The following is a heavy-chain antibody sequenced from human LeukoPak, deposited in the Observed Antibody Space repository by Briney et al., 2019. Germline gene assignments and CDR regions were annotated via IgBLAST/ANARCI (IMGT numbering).Heavy chain of an antibody. D-gene: IGHD3-16*01. J-gene: IGHJ4*02. Sequence: PSETLSLTCAVYGGSFSGYYWSWIRQPPGKGLEWIGEINHSGSTNYNPSLKSRFTISVDTSKNQVSLKLSSVTAADTAVYYCARRGLYDYVWGSRSYYFDYWGQGTLVTVSS. V-gene: IGHV4-34*01. CDR2: INHSGST. CDR1: GGSFSGYY. CDR3: ARRGLYDYVWGSRSYYFDY.